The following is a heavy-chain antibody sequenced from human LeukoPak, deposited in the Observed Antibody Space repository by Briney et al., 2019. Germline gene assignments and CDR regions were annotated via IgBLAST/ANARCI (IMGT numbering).Heavy chain of an antibody. V-gene: IGHV4-38-2*02. CDR1: GYSISSGYS. CDR2: IYHSGST. J-gene: IGHJ5*02. D-gene: IGHD3-10*01. CDR3: ARTYYGDNWFDP. Sequence: SETLSRTCSVSGYSISSGYSWGWIRQPPGKGLEWIGSIYHSGSTYYNPSLKSRVTISVDTSKNQFSLWLSSVTAADTAVYYCARTYYGDNWFDPWGQGTLVTVSS.